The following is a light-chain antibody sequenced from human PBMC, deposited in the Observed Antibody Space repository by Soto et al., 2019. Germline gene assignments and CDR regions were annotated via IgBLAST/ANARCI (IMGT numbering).Light chain of an antibody. Sequence: DIQMTQSPSTLSASVGDRVTITCRASQSISDWLAWYQQKPGKAPKLLIYDASTLQSGVPSRFSGSGSGTDFTLTISSLQPDDFATYYCQQYHSYAYTFGQGTKLEIK. CDR1: QSISDW. CDR2: DAS. V-gene: IGKV1-5*01. J-gene: IGKJ2*01. CDR3: QQYHSYAYT.